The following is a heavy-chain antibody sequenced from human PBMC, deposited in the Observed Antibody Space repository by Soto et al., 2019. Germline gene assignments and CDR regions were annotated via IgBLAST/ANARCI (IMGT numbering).Heavy chain of an antibody. Sequence: GSLSLTCTVSGGSISSSSYYWGWIRQPPGKGLEWIGSIYYSGSTYYNPSLKSRVTISVDTSKNQFSLKLSSVTAADTAVYYCARNPGFFDYWGQGTLVTVSS. CDR1: GGSISSSSYY. J-gene: IGHJ4*02. CDR3: ARNPGFFDY. V-gene: IGHV4-39*01. CDR2: IYYSGST.